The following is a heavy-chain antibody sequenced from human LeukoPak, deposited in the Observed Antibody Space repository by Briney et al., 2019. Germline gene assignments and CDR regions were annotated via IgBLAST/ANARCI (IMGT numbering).Heavy chain of an antibody. D-gene: IGHD2-21*02. V-gene: IGHV1-2*02. CDR3: ASGERVVTAIPGYYFDY. Sequence: ASVKVSCKASGYTFTGYYMHWVRQAPGQGLEWMGWINPNSGGTNYAQKFQGRVTMTRDTSIRTAYMELSRLRSDDTAVYYCASGERVVTAIPGYYFDYWGQGTLVTVSS. CDR2: INPNSGGT. J-gene: IGHJ4*02. CDR1: GYTFTGYY.